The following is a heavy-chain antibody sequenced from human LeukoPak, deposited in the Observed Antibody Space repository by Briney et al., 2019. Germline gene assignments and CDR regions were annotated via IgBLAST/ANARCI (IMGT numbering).Heavy chain of an antibody. CDR2: ISGSGGST. Sequence: PGGSLRLSCAASGFTFSSYAMSWVRQAPGKGLEWVSAISGSGGSTYYADSVKGRFTISRDNAKNSLYLQMSSLRAEDTAVYYCARDQSWFDPWGQGTLVTVSS. J-gene: IGHJ5*02. V-gene: IGHV3-23*01. CDR3: ARDQSWFDP. CDR1: GFTFSSYA.